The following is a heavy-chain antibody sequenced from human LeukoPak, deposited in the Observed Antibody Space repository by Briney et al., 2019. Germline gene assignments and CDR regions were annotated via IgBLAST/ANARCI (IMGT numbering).Heavy chain of an antibody. CDR2: ISSSGSTI. D-gene: IGHD6-13*01. Sequence: GGSLRLSCAASGFTFSSYEMNWVRQAPGKGLEWVSYISSSGSTIYYADSVKGRFTISRDNAKNSLYLQMNSLRAEDTAVYYCARDTSGIAAAGTPYWGQGTLVTVSS. CDR3: ARDTSGIAAAGTPY. V-gene: IGHV3-48*03. CDR1: GFTFSSYE. J-gene: IGHJ4*02.